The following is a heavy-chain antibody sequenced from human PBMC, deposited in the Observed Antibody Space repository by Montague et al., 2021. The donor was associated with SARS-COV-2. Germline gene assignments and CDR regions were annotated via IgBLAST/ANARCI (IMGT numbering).Heavy chain of an antibody. V-gene: IGHV3-11*04. CDR3: ARVFATVGAMDRNDY. D-gene: IGHD1-26*01. J-gene: IGHJ4*02. CDR1: SHYY. CDR2: ISSSGSTI. Sequence: SHYYCAWIRQPPGKGLEWVSYISSSGSTIYYADSVKGRFTISRDNAKNSLYLQMNSLRAEDTAVYYCARVFATVGAMDRNDYWGQGTLVTVSS.